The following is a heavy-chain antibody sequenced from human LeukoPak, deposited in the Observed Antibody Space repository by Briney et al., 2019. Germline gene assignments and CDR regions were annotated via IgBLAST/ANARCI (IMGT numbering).Heavy chain of an antibody. CDR2: IYSGGST. J-gene: IGHJ5*02. CDR3: ARSLLWFGSYWFDP. CDR1: GFTVSSNY. V-gene: IGHV3-53*01. Sequence: PGGSLRLSCAASGFTVSSNYMSWVRQAPGKGLEWVSVIYSGGSTYYADSVKGRFTISRDNSKNTLYLQMNSLRAEDTAVHYCARSLLWFGSYWFDPWGQGTLVTVSS. D-gene: IGHD3-10*01.